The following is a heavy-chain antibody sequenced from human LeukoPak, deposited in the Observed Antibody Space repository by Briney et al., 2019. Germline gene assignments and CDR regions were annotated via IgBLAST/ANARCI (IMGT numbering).Heavy chain of an antibody. CDR3: ARVGLGEWFVYYFDY. CDR2: ISYDGSNK. V-gene: IGHV3-30-3*01. Sequence: PGGSLRLSCAASGFTFSSYAMHWVRQAPGKGLEWVAVISYDGSNKYYAASVKGRFTISRDNSKNTLYLQMNSLRAEDTAVYYCARVGLGEWFVYYFDYWGQGTLVTVSS. J-gene: IGHJ4*02. D-gene: IGHD3-3*01. CDR1: GFTFSSYA.